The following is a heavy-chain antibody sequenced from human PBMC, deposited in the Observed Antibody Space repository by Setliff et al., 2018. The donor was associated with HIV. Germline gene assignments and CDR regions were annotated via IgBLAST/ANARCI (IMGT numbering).Heavy chain of an antibody. CDR3: ARVGNNRLQFFDH. CDR1: GYTFKSYD. CDR2: INAGNGNR. D-gene: IGHD5-12*01. Sequence: ASVKVSCKTSGYTFKSYDINWVRQAPGQRPEWMARINAGNGNREYSPRFQGRVTITADTSASTMYMELSSLRSEDTAVYYCARVGNNRLQFFDHWGQGTLVTVSS. V-gene: IGHV1-3*01. J-gene: IGHJ4*02.